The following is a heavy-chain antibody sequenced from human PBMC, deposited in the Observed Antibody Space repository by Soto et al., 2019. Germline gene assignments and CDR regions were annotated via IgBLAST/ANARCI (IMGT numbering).Heavy chain of an antibody. D-gene: IGHD2-15*01. CDR2: ISSSSSTI. J-gene: IGHJ4*02. CDR3: ARDLNSGLFDD. CDR1: GFTFSSYS. Sequence: EVQLVESGGGLVQPGGSLRLSCAASGFTFSSYSMNWVRQATGKELEWVSYISSSSSTIYYADSVKGRFTISRDNAKNSLYLPMNCLRAEDTAVYYFARDLNSGLFDDWGQGTLVTVSS. V-gene: IGHV3-48*01.